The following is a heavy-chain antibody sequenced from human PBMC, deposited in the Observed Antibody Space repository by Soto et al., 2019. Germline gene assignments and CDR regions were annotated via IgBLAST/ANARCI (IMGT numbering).Heavy chain of an antibody. CDR1: GFTFSSHG. J-gene: IGHJ4*02. D-gene: IGHD1-1*01. CDR2: TWYDGSNK. CDR3: ARWGNWKVADY. V-gene: IGHV3-33*01. Sequence: QVQLVESGGGVVQPGRSLRLSCAASGFTFSSHGMHWVRQAPGKGLEWLAVTWYDGSNKYYADSVRGRFTISRDNPKNTLYLQMDSLRAEDTAVYYCARWGNWKVADYWGQGTLVTVSS.